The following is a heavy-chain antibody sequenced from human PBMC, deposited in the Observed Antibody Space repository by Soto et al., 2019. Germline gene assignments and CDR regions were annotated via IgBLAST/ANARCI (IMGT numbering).Heavy chain of an antibody. CDR3: ARAEGGDYVWGSFPPNWFDP. Sequence: SETLSLTCAVSGDSISSGSYWSWIRQPPGKGLEWIGSIYHRGTTYYNPPLKSRVSISVDTSNIQFSLKLSSVTAADTAVYYCARAEGGDYVWGSFPPNWFDPWGQGNLVTVSS. CDR1: GDSISSGSY. V-gene: IGHV4-38-2*01. D-gene: IGHD3-16*01. J-gene: IGHJ5*02. CDR2: IYHRGTT.